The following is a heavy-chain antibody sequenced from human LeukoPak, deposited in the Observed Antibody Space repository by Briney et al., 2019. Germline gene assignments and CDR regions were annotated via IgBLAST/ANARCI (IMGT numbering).Heavy chain of an antibody. CDR2: IYHSGST. CDR1: GGSISSSNW. D-gene: IGHD3-10*01. V-gene: IGHV4-4*02. CDR3: ARMKGDYYDSGRARPVFYYYIDV. J-gene: IGHJ6*03. Sequence: SGTLSLTCAVSGGSISSSNWWSWVRQPPGKGLEWIGEIYHSGSTNYNPSLKSRVTISVDKSKNQFSLKLSSVTAADTAVYYCARMKGDYYDSGRARPVFYYYIDVWGKGTTVTISS.